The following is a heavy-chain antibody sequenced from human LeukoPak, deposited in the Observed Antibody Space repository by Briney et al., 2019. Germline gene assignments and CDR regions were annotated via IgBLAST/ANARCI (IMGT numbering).Heavy chain of an antibody. Sequence: SKTLSLTCTVSGASIISSNDYWGWFRQPPGKGLEWIASVFYTESTRHNPSLKSRVTISVDTSKNEFSLNLSSVTAEDTAVYYCARRLGSSADGILKYYFDYWGQGTLVTVSS. CDR3: ARRLGSSADGILKYYFDY. CDR2: VFYTEST. J-gene: IGHJ4*02. CDR1: GASIISSNDY. D-gene: IGHD6-13*01. V-gene: IGHV4-39*01.